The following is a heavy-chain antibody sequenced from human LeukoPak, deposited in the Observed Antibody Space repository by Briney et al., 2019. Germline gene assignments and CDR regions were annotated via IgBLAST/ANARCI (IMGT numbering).Heavy chain of an antibody. CDR1: GYSFTSYW. V-gene: IGHV5-51*01. CDR2: IYPGDSDT. D-gene: IGHD6-13*01. CDR3: ARHRRGSRAAAGAWYNWFDP. J-gene: IGHJ5*02. Sequence: GESLKISCKGSGYSFTSYWIGWVRQMPGKGLDWMGIIYPGDSDTRYSPSFQGQVTISADKSISTAYLQWSSLKASDTAMYYCARHRRGSRAAAGAWYNWFDPWGQGTLVTVSS.